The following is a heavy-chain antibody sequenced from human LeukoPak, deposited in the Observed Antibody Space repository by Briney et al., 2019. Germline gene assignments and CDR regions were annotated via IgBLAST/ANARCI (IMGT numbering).Heavy chain of an antibody. J-gene: IGHJ6*02. Sequence: SVKVSCKASGGTFSSYAISWVRQAPGQGLEWMGRIIPILGIANYAQKFQGRVTITADKSTSTAYMELSRLRSEDTAMYYCARESLVSGSPNYYYYGMDVWGQGTTVTVSS. CDR1: GGTFSSYA. D-gene: IGHD3-10*01. CDR3: ARESLVSGSPNYYYYGMDV. V-gene: IGHV1-69*04. CDR2: IIPILGIA.